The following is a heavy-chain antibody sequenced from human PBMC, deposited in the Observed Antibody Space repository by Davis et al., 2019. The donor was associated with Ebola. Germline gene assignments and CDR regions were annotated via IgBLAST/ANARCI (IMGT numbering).Heavy chain of an antibody. CDR1: GFTFTSTA. CDR3: AAGGTTATTGRPPHYYNGLDV. CDR2: NVVYTGYT. J-gene: IGHJ6*02. Sequence: SVKVSCKVSGFTFTSTAVQWVRQARGQRLEWIGRNVVYTGYTNHAQKSHERVTITRDMSTSTAYLELSSLRSEDTADYYCAAGGTTATTGRPPHYYNGLDVWGQGTTITVSS. V-gene: IGHV1-58*01. D-gene: IGHD1-1*01.